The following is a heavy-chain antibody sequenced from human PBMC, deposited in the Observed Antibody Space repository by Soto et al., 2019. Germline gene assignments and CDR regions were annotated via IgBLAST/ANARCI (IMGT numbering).Heavy chain of an antibody. CDR2: ISGSGGST. CDR1: GFTFSSYA. D-gene: IGHD4-17*01. V-gene: IGHV3-23*01. Sequence: GGSLRLSCAASGFTFSSYAMSWVHQAPGKGLEWVSAISGSGGSTYYADSVKGRFTISRDNSKNTLYLQMNSLRAEDTAVYYCAKIPTVTNYYYYYYMDVWGKGTTVTVSS. J-gene: IGHJ6*03. CDR3: AKIPTVTNYYYYYYMDV.